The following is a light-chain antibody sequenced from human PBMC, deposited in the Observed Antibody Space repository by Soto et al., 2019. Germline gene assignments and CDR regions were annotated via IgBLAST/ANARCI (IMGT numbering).Light chain of an antibody. Sequence: EIVLTQSPGPLSLYTGERATLSCRASQSVTNNYLAWYQQKPGQAPRLLIDGASSRATGVPDRFSGTGSGTDFTLTISRLEPEDFAVFYCQQYGNSPITFGQGTRPEI. CDR1: QSVTNNY. CDR3: QQYGNSPIT. J-gene: IGKJ5*01. CDR2: GAS. V-gene: IGKV3-20*01.